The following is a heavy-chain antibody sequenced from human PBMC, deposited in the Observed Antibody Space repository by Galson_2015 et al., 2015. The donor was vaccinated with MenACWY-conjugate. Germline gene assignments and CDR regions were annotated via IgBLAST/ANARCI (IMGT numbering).Heavy chain of an antibody. CDR1: GFTFSKCA. J-gene: IGHJ3*02. CDR3: AKGANYYDSSGKRYDAFDI. CDR2: ISASGGDI. Sequence: SLRLSCAASGFTFSKCAMSWVRQAPGKGLEWVSGISASGGDIDYADSVKGRFTFSRDNSKNTVYLQMNSLRAEDTAVYHCAKGANYYDSSGKRYDAFDIWGQGTMVTVSS. D-gene: IGHD3-22*01. V-gene: IGHV3-23*01.